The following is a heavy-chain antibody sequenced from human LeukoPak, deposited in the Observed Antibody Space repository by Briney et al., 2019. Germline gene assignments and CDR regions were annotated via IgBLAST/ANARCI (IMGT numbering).Heavy chain of an antibody. Sequence: ASVKVSCKASGYTFTSYGISWVRQAPGQGLEWMGWISAYNGNTNYAQKLQGRVTMTTDTSTSTAYMELRSLRSDNTAVYYCARAKYSSSWFSYPGWFGPWGQGTLVTVSS. CDR1: GYTFTSYG. CDR3: ARAKYSSSWFSYPGWFGP. J-gene: IGHJ5*02. V-gene: IGHV1-18*01. CDR2: ISAYNGNT. D-gene: IGHD6-13*01.